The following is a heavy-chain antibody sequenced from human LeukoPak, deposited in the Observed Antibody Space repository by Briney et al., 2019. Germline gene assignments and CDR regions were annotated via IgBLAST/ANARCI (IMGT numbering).Heavy chain of an antibody. V-gene: IGHV4-4*02. CDR1: GGSISSSNW. CDR2: IYHSGST. CDR3: ARNWEYSSGLHDY. Sequence: MASGTLSLTCAVSGGSISSSNWWSWVRQPPGKGLEWIGEIYHSGSTNYNPSLKSRVTISVDKSKNQFSLKLSSVTAADTAVYYCARNWEYSSGLHDYWGQGTLVTVSS. D-gene: IGHD6-19*01. J-gene: IGHJ4*02.